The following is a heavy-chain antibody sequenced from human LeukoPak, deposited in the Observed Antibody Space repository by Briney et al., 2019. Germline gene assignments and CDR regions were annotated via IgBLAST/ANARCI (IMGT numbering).Heavy chain of an antibody. J-gene: IGHJ5*02. CDR3: ARRLHESRDGYNFVGWFDP. V-gene: IGHV4-59*08. D-gene: IGHD5-24*01. CDR1: GGSISSYY. CDR2: IYYSGST. Sequence: TSETLSLTCTVSGGSISSYYWSWIRQPPGKGLEWIGYIYYSGSTNYNPSLKSRVTISVDTSKNQFSLKLSSVTAADTAVYYCARRLHESRDGYNFVGWFDPWGQGTLVTVSS.